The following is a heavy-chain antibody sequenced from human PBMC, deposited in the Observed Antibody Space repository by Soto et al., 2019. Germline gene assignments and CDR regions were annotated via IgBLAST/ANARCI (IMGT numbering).Heavy chain of an antibody. CDR2: IYHSGST. D-gene: IGHD3-3*01. CDR1: GYSISSGYY. Sequence: SKTLSRTCVVSGYSISSGYYWGWIRQPPGKGLEWIGSIYHSGSTYYNPSLKSRVTISVDTSNNQFSMKLSPVTAADTAVYYCARGLGIIGVVTTGVNFDYWGQGTLVTVS. J-gene: IGHJ4*02. V-gene: IGHV4-38-2*01. CDR3: ARGLGIIGVVTTGVNFDY.